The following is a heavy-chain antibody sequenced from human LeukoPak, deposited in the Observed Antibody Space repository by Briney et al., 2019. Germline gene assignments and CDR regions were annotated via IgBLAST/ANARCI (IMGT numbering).Heavy chain of an antibody. D-gene: IGHD1-26*01. Sequence: PSETLTHTCAVCGGSFNDNFCSWIRQPPGKGLEWIGEINHSGSTNYNPSLKTRLTISVDTSKNQFSLRLSSVTAADTAVYYCARAASSVDYSGSYSPFDYWGQ. CDR1: GGSFNDNF. J-gene: IGHJ4*01. CDR2: INHSGST. V-gene: IGHV4-34*01. CDR3: ARAASSVDYSGSYSPFDY.